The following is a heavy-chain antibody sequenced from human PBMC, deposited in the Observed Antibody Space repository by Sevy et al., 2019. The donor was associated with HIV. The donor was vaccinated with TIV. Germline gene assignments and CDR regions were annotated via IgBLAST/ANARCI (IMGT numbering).Heavy chain of an antibody. CDR2: ISGLSNYI. D-gene: IGHD6-19*01. Sequence: GGSLRLSCAASGFTFSSYSMHWVRQAPGKGLEWVSSISGLSNYIYYADSMKGRFSISRENAKNSLYLQMISLRAEDTAVFYCARAVPATDAFDIWGQGTLVTVSS. V-gene: IGHV3-21*01. CDR1: GFTFSSYS. CDR3: ARAVPATDAFDI. J-gene: IGHJ3*02.